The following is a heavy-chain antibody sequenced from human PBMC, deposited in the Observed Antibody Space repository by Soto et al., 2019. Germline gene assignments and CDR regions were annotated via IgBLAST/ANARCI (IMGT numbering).Heavy chain of an antibody. CDR3: GEHRDLLSFRTRRSFDL. V-gene: IGHV3-11*01. CDR1: RWNASNYY. CDR2: IRSSGSTI. Sequence: LRISCAPFRWNASNYYISCIRWAPGKKLEWVSYIRSSGSTIYYADSVKGRFTISRDNAKNSLYLQMNSLRAEDTAVYYYGEHRDLLSFRTRRSFDL. D-gene: IGHD2-15*01. J-gene: IGHJ2*01.